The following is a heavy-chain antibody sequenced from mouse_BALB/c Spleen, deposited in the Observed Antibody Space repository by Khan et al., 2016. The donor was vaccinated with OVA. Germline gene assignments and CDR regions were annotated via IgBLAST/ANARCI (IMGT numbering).Heavy chain of an antibody. CDR3: TRGGVGGFAD. Sequence: QVQLQQSGAELIRPGTSVRVSCKASGYAFTNYLIEWVKQRPGQGLEWIGVINPGSGGTNYNEKFTGKATLTADKSSRTAYMQPSSLTSDVSAVYFCTRGGVGGFADWGQGTLVTVSA. J-gene: IGHJ3*01. CDR2: INPGSGGT. CDR1: GYAFTNYL. V-gene: IGHV1-54*01. D-gene: IGHD3-1*01.